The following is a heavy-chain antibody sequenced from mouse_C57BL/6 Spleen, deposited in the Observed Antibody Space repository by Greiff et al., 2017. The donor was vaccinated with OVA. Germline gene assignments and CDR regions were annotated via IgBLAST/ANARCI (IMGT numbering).Heavy chain of an antibody. J-gene: IGHJ4*01. Sequence: QVQLQQSGTELVKPGASVKLSCKASGYTFTSYWMHWVKQRPGQGLEWIGNINPSNGGTNYNEKFKSKATLTVDKSSSTAYMQLSSLTSEDSAVYYCARSDYGHYAMDYWGQGTSVTVSS. CDR1: GYTFTSYW. D-gene: IGHD1-2*01. CDR3: ARSDYGHYAMDY. CDR2: INPSNGGT. V-gene: IGHV1-53*01.